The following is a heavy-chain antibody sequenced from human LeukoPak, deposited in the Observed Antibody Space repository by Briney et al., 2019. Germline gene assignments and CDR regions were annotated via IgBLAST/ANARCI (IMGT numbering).Heavy chain of an antibody. Sequence: PGGSLRLSCAPSGFTFSNYGMSWVRQAPGKGLEWVSAISPGGGGTYYADSVKGRFTISRDNAKNSLYLQMNSLRDEDTAVYYCARDRLGVVLSLKYWGQGTLVTVSS. CDR1: GFTFSNYG. D-gene: IGHD3-3*01. CDR3: ARDRLGVVLSLKY. J-gene: IGHJ4*02. V-gene: IGHV3-23*01. CDR2: ISPGGGGT.